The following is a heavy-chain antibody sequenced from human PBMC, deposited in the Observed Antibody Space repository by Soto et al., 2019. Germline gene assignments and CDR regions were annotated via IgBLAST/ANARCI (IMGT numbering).Heavy chain of an antibody. V-gene: IGHV1-3*01. CDR2: INAGNGNT. J-gene: IGHJ6*02. D-gene: IGHD3-22*01. CDR1: GYTLTRYS. Sequence: GASVKVSCKASGYTLTRYSIHWVRQAPGQRLEWMGWINAGNGNTKYSQKFQGRVTITRDTSASTAYMELSSLRSEDTAVYYCARTNGNYYDSSGSLYYYYGMDVWG. CDR3: ARTNGNYYDSSGSLYYYYGMDV.